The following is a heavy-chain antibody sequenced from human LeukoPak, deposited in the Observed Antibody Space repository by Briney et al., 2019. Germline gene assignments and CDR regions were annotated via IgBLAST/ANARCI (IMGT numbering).Heavy chain of an antibody. D-gene: IGHD3-22*01. V-gene: IGHV3-30*04. Sequence: PGGSLRLSCAASGFTFSSYAMHWLRQAPGKGLEWVAVISYDGSNKYYADSVKGRFTISRDNSKNTLYLQMNSLRAEDTAVYYCARDAHYYDSSGYFRAPFDYWGQGTLVTVSS. CDR1: GFTFSSYA. CDR3: ARDAHYYDSSGYFRAPFDY. J-gene: IGHJ4*02. CDR2: ISYDGSNK.